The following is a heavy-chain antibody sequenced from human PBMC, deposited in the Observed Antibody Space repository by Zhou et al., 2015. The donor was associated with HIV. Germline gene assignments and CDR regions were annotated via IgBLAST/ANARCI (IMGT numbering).Heavy chain of an antibody. CDR2: IIPIFGTA. Sequence: QVQLVQSGAEVKKPGSSVKVSCKASGGTFSSYAISWVRQAPGQGLEWMGGIIPIFGTANYAQKFQGRVTITADESTSTAYMELSSLRSEDTAVYYCARVTPPDRPGGYDPYIIDYWGQGTLVTVSS. CDR1: GGTFSSYA. D-gene: IGHD5-12*01. J-gene: IGHJ4*02. CDR3: ARVTPPDRPGGYDPYIIDY. V-gene: IGHV1-69*01.